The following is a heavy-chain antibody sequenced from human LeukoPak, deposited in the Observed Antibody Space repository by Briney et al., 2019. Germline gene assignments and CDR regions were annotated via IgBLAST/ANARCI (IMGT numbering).Heavy chain of an antibody. V-gene: IGHV4-61*02. CDR2: LSSSGGT. Sequence: SETLSLTCDVSGFSITSGTFYWSWNRQSAGKGLKWIGRLSSSGGTTDNPSLQNRVTISRDTSQNQFFLTLTSVTAADTALYYCTRGTSWFFTNWGQGILVTVSS. D-gene: IGHD6-13*01. J-gene: IGHJ1*01. CDR1: GFSITSGTFY. CDR3: TRGTSWFFTN.